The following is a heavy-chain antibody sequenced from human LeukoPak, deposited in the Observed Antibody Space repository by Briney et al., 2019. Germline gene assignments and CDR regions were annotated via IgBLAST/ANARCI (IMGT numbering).Heavy chain of an antibody. CDR1: GFTFSSYE. V-gene: IGHV3-48*03. CDR2: ISSSGSTI. J-gene: IGHJ4*02. CDR3: AREGPYYYDSSGYLDY. Sequence: GGSLRLSCAASGFTFSSYEMNWVRQAPGKGLEWVSYISSSGSTIYYADSVKGRFTISRDNAKNSLYLQMNSLRAEDTAVYYCAREGPYYYDSSGYLDYWGQGTLVTVSS. D-gene: IGHD3-22*01.